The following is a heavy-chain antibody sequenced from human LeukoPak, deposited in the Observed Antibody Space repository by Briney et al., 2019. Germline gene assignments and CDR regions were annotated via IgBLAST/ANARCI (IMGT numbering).Heavy chain of an antibody. D-gene: IGHD4-17*01. CDR1: GYTFTSYD. V-gene: IGHV1-8*01. Sequence: ASVKVSCKASGYTFTSYDINWVRQATGQGLEWVGWMNPNSGNTGYAQKFQGRVTMTRNTSISTAYMELSSLRSEDTAVYYCARGVEGDYDFDYWGQGTLVTVSS. CDR3: ARGVEGDYDFDY. J-gene: IGHJ4*02. CDR2: MNPNSGNT.